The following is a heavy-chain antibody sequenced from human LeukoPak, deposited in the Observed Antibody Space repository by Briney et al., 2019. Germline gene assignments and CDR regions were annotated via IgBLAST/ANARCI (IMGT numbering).Heavy chain of an antibody. D-gene: IGHD3-3*01. V-gene: IGHV4-61*02. CDR2: IYTSGST. Sequence: PSETLSLTCTVSGGSISSGSYYWSWIRQPAGKGLEWIGRIYTSGSTNYNPSLKSRVTISVDTSKNQFSLKLSSVTAADTAAYYCARALTIFGVGKGWYFDLWGRGTLVTVSS. CDR3: ARALTIFGVGKGWYFDL. J-gene: IGHJ2*01. CDR1: GGSISSGSYY.